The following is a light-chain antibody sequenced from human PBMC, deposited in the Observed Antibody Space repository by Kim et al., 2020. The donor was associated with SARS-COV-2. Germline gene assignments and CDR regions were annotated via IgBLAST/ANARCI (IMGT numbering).Light chain of an antibody. Sequence: CTLSRGYCNYKGDWYQQRPGEGPRFVMRVGTGGIVGSKGDGIPDRFSVLGSGLNRYLTIKNIQEEDESDYHCGADHGSGSKFVVLFGGGTQLTVL. CDR1: RGYCNYK. CDR2: VGTGGIVG. V-gene: IGLV9-49*01. CDR3: GADHGSGSKFVVL. J-gene: IGLJ2*01.